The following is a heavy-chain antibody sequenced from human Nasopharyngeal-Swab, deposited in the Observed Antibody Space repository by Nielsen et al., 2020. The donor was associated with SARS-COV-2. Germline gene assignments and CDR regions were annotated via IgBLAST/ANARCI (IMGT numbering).Heavy chain of an antibody. D-gene: IGHD1-1*01. CDR3: ANTGTTRYYYYGMDV. J-gene: IGHJ6*02. CDR2: ISGSGGST. CDR1: GFTFSSHA. Sequence: GESLKISCAASGFTFSSHAMSWVRQAPGKGLEWVSAISGSGGSTYYADSVKGRFTISRDNSKNTLYLQMNSLRAEDTAVYYCANTGTTRYYYYGMDVWGQGTTVTVSS. V-gene: IGHV3-23*01.